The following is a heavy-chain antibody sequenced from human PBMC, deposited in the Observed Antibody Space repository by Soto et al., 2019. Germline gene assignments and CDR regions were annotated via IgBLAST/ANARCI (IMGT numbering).Heavy chain of an antibody. J-gene: IGHJ6*02. V-gene: IGHV1-8*01. CDR2: MNPNSGNT. Sequence: SVKDSSKATGYTFTSYDINWVRQATGQGLEWMGWMNPNSGNTGYAQKFQGRVTMTRNTSISTAYMELSSLRSEDTAVYYCARARGYYYGSGPVWGQGTTVTVSS. D-gene: IGHD3-10*01. CDR1: GYTFTSYD. CDR3: ARARGYYYGSGPV.